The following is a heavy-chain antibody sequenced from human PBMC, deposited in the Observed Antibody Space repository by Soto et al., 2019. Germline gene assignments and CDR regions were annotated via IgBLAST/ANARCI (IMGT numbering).Heavy chain of an antibody. CDR1: GYTFSRYG. Sequence: QGQLVQSGPEAKKPGASVQVSCKASGYTFSRYGISWVRQAPGQGREWMGWISGYNGDTKYAQKVQGRVTMTIDTSTYTAYMELRSLTSDDTAIYYCAKNGQPPYYYYGMDVWGQGTTVTVSS. V-gene: IGHV1-18*01. CDR3: AKNGQPPYYYYGMDV. CDR2: ISGYNGDT. J-gene: IGHJ6*02. D-gene: IGHD2-8*01.